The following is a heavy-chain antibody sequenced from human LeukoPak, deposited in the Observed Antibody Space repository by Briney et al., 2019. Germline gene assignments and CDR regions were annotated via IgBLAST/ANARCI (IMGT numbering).Heavy chain of an antibody. Sequence: GGSLRLSCAISGFTFAKFAMSWVRQAPGKGLEWVSTISGSGIVTYYADSVKGRFTISRDNSINTLYLQMNSLRVEDTALYYCAKDRLRFLIPHDWGQGTLVTVSS. V-gene: IGHV3-23*01. CDR2: ISGSGIVT. CDR3: AKDRLRFLIPHD. CDR1: GFTFAKFA. D-gene: IGHD3-3*01. J-gene: IGHJ4*02.